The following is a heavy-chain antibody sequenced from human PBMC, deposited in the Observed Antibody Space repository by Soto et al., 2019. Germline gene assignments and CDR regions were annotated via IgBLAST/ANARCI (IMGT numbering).Heavy chain of an antibody. CDR1: DGSLSTYY. D-gene: IGHD3-16*01. CDR3: ARRYGWAFDI. CDR2: IYYSGST. J-gene: IGHJ3*02. V-gene: IGHV4-59*08. Sequence: PSETLSLTCTVSDGSLSTYYWSWIRQPPGKGLEWIGYIYYSGSTNYNPSFKNRVTISVDTSKNQFSLKLSSVTAADTAVYYCARRYGWAFDIWGQGTMVTVSS.